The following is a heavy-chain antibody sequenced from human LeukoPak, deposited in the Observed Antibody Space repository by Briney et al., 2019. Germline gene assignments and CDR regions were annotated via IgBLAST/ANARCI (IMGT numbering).Heavy chain of an antibody. CDR3: TRDHHDSSGYVFDY. CDR2: IRSKAYGGTT. D-gene: IGHD3-22*01. Sequence: GGSLRLSCTASGFTFGDYAMSWVRQAPGKGLEWVGFIRSKAYGGTTEYAASVKGRFTISRDDSKSIAYLQMNSLKTEDTAVYYCTRDHHDSSGYVFDYWDQGTLVTVSS. V-gene: IGHV3-49*04. CDR1: GFTFGDYA. J-gene: IGHJ4*02.